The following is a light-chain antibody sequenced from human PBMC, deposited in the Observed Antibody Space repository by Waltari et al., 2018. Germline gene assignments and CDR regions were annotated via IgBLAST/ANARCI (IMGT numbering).Light chain of an antibody. CDR1: QDVTKY. V-gene: IGKV1-12*01. CDR2: DVS. J-gene: IGKJ1*01. CDR3: QQGDSLPPT. Sequence: DIQMTQSPSSVSASVGDRVTFTCRASQDVTKYIAWYQQKPGRAAKVLIVDVSTLQSGVPSRFSGSGSGTEFSLTISSLQPEDFATYYCQQGDSLPPTFGQGTKVEI.